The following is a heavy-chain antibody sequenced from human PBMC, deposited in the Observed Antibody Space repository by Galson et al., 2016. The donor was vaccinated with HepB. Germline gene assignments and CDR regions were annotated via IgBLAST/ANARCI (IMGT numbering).Heavy chain of an antibody. CDR2: VSSSSSYI. CDR1: GFTFSSYS. V-gene: IGHV3-21*01. D-gene: IGHD1-26*01. J-gene: IGHJ3*02. CDR3: AAWLLSGSYFLGAFDI. Sequence: SLRLSCAASGFTFSSYSMNWVRQAPGKGLEWVSSVSSSSSYIYYADSVKGRFTISRDNAKNSLYPQMNSLRAEDTAVYYCAAWLLSGSYFLGAFDIWGQGTMVTVSS.